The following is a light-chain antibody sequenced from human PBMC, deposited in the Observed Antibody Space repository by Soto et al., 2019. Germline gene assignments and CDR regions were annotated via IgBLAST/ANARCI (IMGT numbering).Light chain of an antibody. CDR2: EVS. V-gene: IGLV2-8*01. J-gene: IGLJ2*01. CDR1: SSDVGGYNF. Sequence: QLVLTQPPSASGSPGQSVTISCTGTSSDVGGYNFVSWYQQHPGKAPKLMIYEVSKRPSGVPDRFSGSKSGNTASLTVSGLQADDEADYYCTSYAGSNIPVVFGGGTKVTVL. CDR3: TSYAGSNIPVV.